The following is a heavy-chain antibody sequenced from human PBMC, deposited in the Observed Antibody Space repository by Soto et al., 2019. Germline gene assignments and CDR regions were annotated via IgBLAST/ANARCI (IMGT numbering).Heavy chain of an antibody. CDR3: ARDAIVTRIAARRGAHWFDP. D-gene: IGHD6-6*01. J-gene: IGHJ5*02. CDR1: GYTFTSYA. Sequence: QVQLVQSGSELKKPGASVKVSCKASGYTFTSYAMNWVRQAPGQGLEWMGWINTNTGNPTYAQGFTGRFVFSLDTSVSTAYLQICSRKAEDTAVYYCARDAIVTRIAARRGAHWFDPWGQGTLVTVSS. V-gene: IGHV7-4-1*01. CDR2: INTNTGNP.